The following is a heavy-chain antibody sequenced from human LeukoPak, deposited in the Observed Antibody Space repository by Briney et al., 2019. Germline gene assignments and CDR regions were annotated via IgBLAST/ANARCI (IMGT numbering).Heavy chain of an antibody. CDR1: RLTFSNNN. J-gene: IGHJ2*01. CDR2: LSGSGGTT. CDR3: AKAVGYNTYWYFDL. D-gene: IGHD5-24*01. V-gene: IGHV3-23*01. Sequence: GGSLRLSCAVSRLTFSNNNMNWVRQAPGKGLEWVSALSGSGGTTNYANSVKGRFTISRSNSKNTLYLQMNNLSVDDTAVYYCAKAVGYNTYWYFDLWGRGTLVTVSS.